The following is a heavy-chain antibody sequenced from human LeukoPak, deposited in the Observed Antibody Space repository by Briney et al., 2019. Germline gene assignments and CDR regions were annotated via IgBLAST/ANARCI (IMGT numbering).Heavy chain of an antibody. V-gene: IGHV3-7*03. J-gene: IGHJ4*02. CDR3: AKGPLITAAGTY. Sequence: GGSLRLSCAASGFTFSDYWMTWVRQTPGKGLECVANINQYGGEISYVDSVKGRFTISRDNAKNSLSLQMSSLRVEDTAVYYCAKGPLITAAGTYWGQGTLVTVSS. CDR1: GFTFSDYW. CDR2: INQYGGEI. D-gene: IGHD6-13*01.